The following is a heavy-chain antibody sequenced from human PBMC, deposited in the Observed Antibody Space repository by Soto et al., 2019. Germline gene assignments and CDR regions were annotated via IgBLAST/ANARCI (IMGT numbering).Heavy chain of an antibody. V-gene: IGHV3-23*01. CDR1: GFTFSSYA. D-gene: IGHD3-10*01. CDR2: ISGSGGST. J-gene: IGHJ4*02. Sequence: GGSLRLSCAASGFTFSSYAMSWVRQAPGKGLEWVSAISGSGGSTYYANSVKGRFTISRDNSKNTLYLQMNSLRAEDTAVYYCARGPRMVRGVPFDYWGQGTLVTVSS. CDR3: ARGPRMVRGVPFDY.